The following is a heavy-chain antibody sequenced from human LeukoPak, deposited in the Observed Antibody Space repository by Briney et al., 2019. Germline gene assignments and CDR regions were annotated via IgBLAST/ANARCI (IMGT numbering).Heavy chain of an antibody. J-gene: IGHJ6*03. D-gene: IGHD6-6*01. CDR2: INHSGST. CDR3: ARVREYSRSIYYYYYMDV. V-gene: IGHV4-34*01. Sequence: SETLSLTCAVYGGSFSGYYWSWIRQPPGKGLEWIGEINHSGSTNYNPSLKSRVTISVDTSKNQFSLKLSSVTAADTAVYYCARVREYSRSIYYYYYMDVWGKGTTVTVSS. CDR1: GGSFSGYY.